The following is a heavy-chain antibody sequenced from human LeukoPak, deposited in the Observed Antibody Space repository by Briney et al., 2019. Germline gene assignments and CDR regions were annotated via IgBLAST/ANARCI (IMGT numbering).Heavy chain of an antibody. CDR3: AKDKRGILYYFDY. Sequence: GSLRLSCAASGFTFSSYGMHWVRQAPGKGLEWVAVISYDGSNKYYGDSVKGRFTISRDNSKNTLYLQTSSLRAEDSAVYYCAKDKRGILYYFDYWGQGTLVTVSS. CDR1: GFTFSSYG. D-gene: IGHD3-9*01. CDR2: ISYDGSNK. J-gene: IGHJ4*02. V-gene: IGHV3-30*18.